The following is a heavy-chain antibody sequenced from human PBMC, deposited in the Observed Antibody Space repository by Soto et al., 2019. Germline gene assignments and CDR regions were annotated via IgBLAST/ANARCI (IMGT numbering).Heavy chain of an antibody. D-gene: IGHD6-19*01. CDR1: GYTFTGYY. V-gene: IGHV1-2*04. J-gene: IGHJ4*02. CDR2: INPNSGGT. CDR3: ARDKDGKYSSGWYYFDY. Sequence: QVQLVQSGAEVKKPGASVKVSCKASGYTFTGYYMHWVRQAPGQGLEWMGWINPNSGGTNYAQKFQGWVTMTRDTSSSTASMELSRLRSDDTAVYYCARDKDGKYSSGWYYFDYWGQGTLVTVSS.